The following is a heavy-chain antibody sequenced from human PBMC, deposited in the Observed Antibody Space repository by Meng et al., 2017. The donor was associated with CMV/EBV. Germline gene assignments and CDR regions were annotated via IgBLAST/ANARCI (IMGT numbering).Heavy chain of an antibody. CDR2: IYWDDDK. D-gene: IGHD6-13*01. V-gene: IGHV2-5*02. Sequence: QDPLKESCPALVKPTQTLTLTCTFSGFSLSTSGVGVGWFRQPPGKALEWLALIYWDDDKRYSPSLKSRLTITKDTSKNQVVLTMTNMDPVDTATYYCARIAAAGRFDYWGQGTLVTVSS. J-gene: IGHJ4*02. CDR3: ARIAAAGRFDY. CDR1: GFSLSTSGVG.